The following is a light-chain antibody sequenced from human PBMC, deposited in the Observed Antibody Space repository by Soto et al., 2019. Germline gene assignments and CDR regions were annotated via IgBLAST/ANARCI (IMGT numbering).Light chain of an antibody. Sequence: EIVLTQSPAXLXLSPGEXATXXXRASXSVXXYLAWYQQKPGQAPRLLIYDASNRATGIPARFSGSGSGTDFTLTISSLEPEDFAVYYCQQRSDWPTFGQGTKLEIK. CDR3: QQRSDWPT. V-gene: IGKV3-11*01. CDR1: XSVXXY. J-gene: IGKJ2*01. CDR2: DAS.